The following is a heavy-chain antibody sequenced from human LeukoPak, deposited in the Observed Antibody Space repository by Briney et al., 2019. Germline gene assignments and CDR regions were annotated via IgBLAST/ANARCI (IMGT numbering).Heavy chain of an antibody. Sequence: GESLKISCKGSGYSFTSYWIGWVRQMPGKGLEWMGIIYPGDSDTRYSPSFQGQVTISADKSISTAYLQWSSLKASDTAMYYCARRIGGYSSGGYWFDPWGQGTLVTVSS. J-gene: IGHJ5*02. CDR1: GYSFTSYW. CDR2: IYPGDSDT. CDR3: ARRIGGYSSGGYWFDP. D-gene: IGHD6-19*01. V-gene: IGHV5-51*01.